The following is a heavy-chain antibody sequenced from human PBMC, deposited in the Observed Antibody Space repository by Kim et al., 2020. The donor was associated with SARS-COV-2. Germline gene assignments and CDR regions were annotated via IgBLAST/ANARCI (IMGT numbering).Heavy chain of an antibody. V-gene: IGHV1-18*01. J-gene: IGHJ5*02. CDR3: ARDDSSQYNP. Sequence: ASVKVSCKASGYTFTNYGITWVRQAPGQGLEWMGWISAYNGNTNYAEKFEGRITMTTDTSTSTAYMELRRLTSDDTAVYYCARDDSSQYNPWGQGSLVTV. D-gene: IGHD3-22*01. CDR1: GYTFTNYG. CDR2: ISAYNGNT.